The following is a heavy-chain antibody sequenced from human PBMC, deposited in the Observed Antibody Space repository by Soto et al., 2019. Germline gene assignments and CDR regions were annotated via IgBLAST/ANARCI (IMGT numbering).Heavy chain of an antibody. V-gene: IGHV1-46*01. CDR1: GYTFIHYY. CDR3: ARSLLQGDF. D-gene: IGHD2-21*01. J-gene: IGHJ4*02. Sequence: QVQLVQSGAEVKKPGASVKISCKASGYTFIHYYIHWVRQAPGQGLEWMAIINPYGGSTNYAQKLQGRATVASDTSTTTVSMELNSLESDDTAVYFCARSLLQGDFWGQGTLVTVSS. CDR2: INPYGGST.